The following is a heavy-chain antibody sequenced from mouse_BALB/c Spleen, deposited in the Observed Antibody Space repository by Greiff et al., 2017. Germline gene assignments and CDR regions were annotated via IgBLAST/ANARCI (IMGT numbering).Heavy chain of an antibody. D-gene: IGHD1-1*01. J-gene: IGHJ4*01. V-gene: IGHV5-4*02. CDR3: ARDLNYGSSYAMDY. Sequence: EVKLMESGGGLVKPGGSLKLSCAASGFTFSDYYMYWVRQTPEKRLEWVATISDGGSYTYYPDSVKGRFTTSRDNAKNNLYLQMSSLKSEDTAMYYCARDLNYGSSYAMDYWGQGTSVTVSS. CDR1: GFTFSDYY. CDR2: ISDGGSYT.